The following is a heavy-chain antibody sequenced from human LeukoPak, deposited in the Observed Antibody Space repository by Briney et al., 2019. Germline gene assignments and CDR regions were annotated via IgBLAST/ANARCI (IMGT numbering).Heavy chain of an antibody. CDR1: GGSIISNY. Sequence: PSETLSLTCTVSGGSIISNYWSWIRQAAGTGLEWIGRIYGSGITDYNPALKSRVTMSLDTSRKQFSLRLTSVTAEDTAVYYCARLKFYDSTGYSPGYYMDVWGKRTTVSVFS. J-gene: IGHJ6*03. CDR3: ARLKFYDSTGYSPGYYMDV. D-gene: IGHD3-22*01. CDR2: IYGSGIT. V-gene: IGHV4-4*07.